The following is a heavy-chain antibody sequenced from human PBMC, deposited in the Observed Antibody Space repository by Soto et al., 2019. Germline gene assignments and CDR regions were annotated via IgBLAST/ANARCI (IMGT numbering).Heavy chain of an antibody. V-gene: IGHV1-8*01. CDR2: MNPGSGDT. CDR3: ARMAAFGSLNWFDP. CDR1: GYSFTNND. J-gene: IGHJ5*02. Sequence: ASVKVSCKASGYSFTNNDVTWVRQATGQGLEWMGWMNPGSGDTGYAQKFQGRVTMTRDISIATAYMELSSLRSDDTAIYYCARMAAFGSLNWFDPWGQGTLVTVSS. D-gene: IGHD3-10*01.